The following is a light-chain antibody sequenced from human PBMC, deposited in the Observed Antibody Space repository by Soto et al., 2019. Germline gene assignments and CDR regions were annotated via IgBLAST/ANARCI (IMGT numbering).Light chain of an antibody. CDR3: QQGYKSPWT. J-gene: IGKJ1*01. V-gene: IGKV3-15*01. CDR1: QSVSNN. Sequence: EAVMTQSPATLSVSPGETVTLSCRASQSVSNNLVWYQKKPGQAPRLLIYGASTRATGIPARFSGSGSETEFTLTISSLQPEDFAVYYCQQGYKSPWTFGQGTKVEMK. CDR2: GAS.